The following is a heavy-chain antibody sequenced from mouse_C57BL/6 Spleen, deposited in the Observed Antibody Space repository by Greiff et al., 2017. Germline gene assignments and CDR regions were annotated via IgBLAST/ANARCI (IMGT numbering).Heavy chain of an antibody. D-gene: IGHD1-1*01. CDR2: IYPGSGNT. Sequence: VQLQQSGAELVRPGASVKLSCKASGYTFTDYYINWVKQRPGQGLEWIARIYPGSGNTYYNEKFKGKATLTAEKSSSTAYMQLSSLTSEDSAVYFCASSKITTVDAMDYWGQGTSVTVSS. CDR3: ASSKITTVDAMDY. CDR1: GYTFTDYY. V-gene: IGHV1-76*01. J-gene: IGHJ4*01.